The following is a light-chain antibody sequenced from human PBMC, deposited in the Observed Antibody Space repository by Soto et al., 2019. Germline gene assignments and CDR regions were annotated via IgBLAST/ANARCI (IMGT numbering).Light chain of an antibody. CDR3: QQYDSSPRT. CDR1: QSVSSSY. J-gene: IGKJ1*01. V-gene: IGKV3-20*01. Sequence: DIVLTQSPGTLSLSPGERATLSCRASQSVSSSYLAWYQQKPGQAPRLLIYGPSNRATGIPDRFSGSGSGTDFTLTINRLESEDFAVYYCQQYDSSPRTFGKGTKVDIK. CDR2: GPS.